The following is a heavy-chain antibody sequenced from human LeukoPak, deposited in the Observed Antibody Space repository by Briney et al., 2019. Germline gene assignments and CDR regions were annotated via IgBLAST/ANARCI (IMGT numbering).Heavy chain of an antibody. CDR1: GFTFSSYG. CDR3: ARGGTVVTAYYFDY. D-gene: IGHD4-23*01. Sequence: GSLRLSCAASGFTFSSYGMHWVRQAPGKGLEWVAVIWYGGSNKYYADSVKGRFTISRDNSKNTLYLQMNSLRAEDTAVYYCARGGTVVTAYYFDYWGQGTLVTVSS. J-gene: IGHJ4*02. V-gene: IGHV3-33*08. CDR2: IWYGGSNK.